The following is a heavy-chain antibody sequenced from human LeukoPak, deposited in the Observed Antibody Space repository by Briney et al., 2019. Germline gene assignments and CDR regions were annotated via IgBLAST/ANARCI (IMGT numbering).Heavy chain of an antibody. V-gene: IGHV1-2*06. CDR1: GYTFTGYY. Sequence: ASVKVSCKASGYTFTGYYMHWVRQAPGQGLEWMGRINPNSGGTNYAQKFQGRVTMTRDTSISTAYTELSRLRSDDTAVYYCARDRELWFGELLSSIIDYWGQGTLVTVSS. CDR3: ARDRELWFGELLSSIIDY. D-gene: IGHD3-10*01. J-gene: IGHJ4*02. CDR2: INPNSGGT.